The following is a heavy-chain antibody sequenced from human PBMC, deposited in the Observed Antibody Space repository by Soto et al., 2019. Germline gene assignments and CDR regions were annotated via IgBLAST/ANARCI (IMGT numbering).Heavy chain of an antibody. V-gene: IGHV4-39*01. Sequence: SETLSLTCTVSGGSISSSSYYWGWIRQPPGKGLEWIGSIYYSGSTYYNPSLKSRVTISVDTSKNQFSLKLSSVTAADTAVYYCARSTYGSGSYGLFDYWGQGTLVTVSS. CDR1: GGSISSSSYY. J-gene: IGHJ4*02. CDR2: IYYSGST. D-gene: IGHD3-10*01. CDR3: ARSTYGSGSYGLFDY.